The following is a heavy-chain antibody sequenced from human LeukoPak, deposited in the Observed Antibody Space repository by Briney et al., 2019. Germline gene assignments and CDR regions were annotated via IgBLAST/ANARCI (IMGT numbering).Heavy chain of an antibody. CDR2: IIPILGIA. V-gene: IGHV1-69*04. D-gene: IGHD1-26*01. CDR3: ARDLGAYYYFDY. CDR1: GGTFSSYA. Sequence: SVKVSCKAFGGTFSSYAISWVRQAPGQGLEWMGRIIPILGIANYAQKFQGRVTITADKSTSTAYMELSSLRSEDTAVYYCARDLGAYYYFDYWGQGTLVTVSS. J-gene: IGHJ4*02.